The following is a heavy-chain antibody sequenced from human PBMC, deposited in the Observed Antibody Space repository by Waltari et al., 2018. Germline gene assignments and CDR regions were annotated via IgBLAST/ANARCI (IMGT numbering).Heavy chain of an antibody. CDR1: GFTFSSYE. J-gene: IGHJ4*02. Sequence: EVQLVESGGGLVQPGGSLRLSCAASGFTFSSYEMNWVRQAPGKGLEWVSYISSSGSTIYYADSVKGRFTISRDNAKNSPYLQLNSLRPESTAVYYCARVQYYYDSSGYQQAFDSWGQGTLVTLSS. V-gene: IGHV3-48*03. CDR3: ARVQYYYDSSGYQQAFDS. D-gene: IGHD3-22*01. CDR2: ISSSGSTI.